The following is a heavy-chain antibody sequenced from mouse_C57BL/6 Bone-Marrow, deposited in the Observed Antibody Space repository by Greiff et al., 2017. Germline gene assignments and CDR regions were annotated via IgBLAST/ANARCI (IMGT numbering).Heavy chain of an antibody. Sequence: QVQLKQSGAELAKPGASVKLSCKASGYTFTSYWMHWVKQRPGQGLEWIGYINPSSGYTKYNQKFKDKATLTADKSSSTPYMQLSSRTYEDSAVYYCARFRDYDRGRYAMDYWGQGTSVTGSS. J-gene: IGHJ4*01. CDR3: ARFRDYDRGRYAMDY. CDR2: INPSSGYT. V-gene: IGHV1-7*01. D-gene: IGHD2-4*01. CDR1: GYTFTSYW.